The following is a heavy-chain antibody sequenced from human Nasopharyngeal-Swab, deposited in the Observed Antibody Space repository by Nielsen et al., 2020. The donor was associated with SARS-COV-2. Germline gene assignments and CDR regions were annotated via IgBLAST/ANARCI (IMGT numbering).Heavy chain of an antibody. CDR1: GFTFSSYS. J-gene: IGHJ6*02. Sequence: ETLSLTCAASGFTFSSYSMNWVRQAPGKGLEWVSSISSSSSYIYYADSVKGRFTISRDNAKNSLYLQMNSLRAEDTAVYYCAKLTLDTPRPDVWGQGTTVTVSS. CDR3: AKLTLDTPRPDV. CDR2: ISSSSSYI. V-gene: IGHV3-21*01. D-gene: IGHD5-18*01.